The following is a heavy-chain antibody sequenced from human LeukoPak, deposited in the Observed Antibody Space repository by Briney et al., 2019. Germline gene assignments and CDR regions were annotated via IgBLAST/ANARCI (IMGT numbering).Heavy chain of an antibody. CDR3: ARNRWMDY. CDR2: ISPNSGT. J-gene: IGHJ4*02. Sequence: ASVKVSRKASGYTFTDYYMHWVRQAPGQGLEWMGWISPNSGTNYAQKFQGRVTMTRDTSISTAYMELTRLTSDDTAVYYCARNRWMDYWGQGTLVTVSS. V-gene: IGHV1-2*02. D-gene: IGHD1-1*01. CDR1: GYTFTDYY.